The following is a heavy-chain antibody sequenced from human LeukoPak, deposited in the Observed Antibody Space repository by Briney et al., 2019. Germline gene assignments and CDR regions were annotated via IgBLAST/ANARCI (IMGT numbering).Heavy chain of an antibody. V-gene: IGHV1-8*01. J-gene: IGHJ5*02. D-gene: IGHD1-14*01. Sequence: ASLKVSCKTSGYPFTTWEINWVRQAAGQGLECMGWVHPNGGNTAYAQKFQGRVTMTRDTSISTAYMELSGLTSDGTAVYFCARGPRNDPWGQGTLVTVSS. CDR1: GYPFTTWE. CDR3: ARGPRNDP. CDR2: VHPNGGNT.